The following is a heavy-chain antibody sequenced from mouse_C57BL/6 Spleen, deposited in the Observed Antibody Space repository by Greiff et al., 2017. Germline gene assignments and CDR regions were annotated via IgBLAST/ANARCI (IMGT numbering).Heavy chain of an antibody. D-gene: IGHD1-1*01. CDR1: GYTFTDYY. J-gene: IGHJ2*01. CDR3: ARLETTVVDNFDY. Sequence: VQLQQSGPELVKPGASVKISCKASGYTFTDYYMNWVKQSHGKSLEWIGDINPNNGGTSYNQKFKGKATLTVDKSSSTAYMELRSLTSEDSAVYYCARLETTVVDNFDYWGQGTTLTVSS. CDR2: INPNNGGT. V-gene: IGHV1-26*01.